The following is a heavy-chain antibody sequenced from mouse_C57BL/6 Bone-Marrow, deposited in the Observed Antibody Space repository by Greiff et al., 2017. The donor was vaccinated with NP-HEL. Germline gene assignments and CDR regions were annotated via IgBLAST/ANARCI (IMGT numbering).Heavy chain of an antibody. Sequence: QVHVKQPGAELVRPGTSVKLSCKASGYTFTSYWMHWVKQRPGQGLEWIGVIDPSDSYTNYNQKFKGKATLTVDTSSSTAYMQLSSLTSEDSAVYYCALIYYYGSSYYFDYWGQGTTLTVSS. CDR1: GYTFTSYW. CDR2: IDPSDSYT. CDR3: ALIYYYGSSYYFDY. J-gene: IGHJ2*01. D-gene: IGHD1-1*01. V-gene: IGHV1-59*01.